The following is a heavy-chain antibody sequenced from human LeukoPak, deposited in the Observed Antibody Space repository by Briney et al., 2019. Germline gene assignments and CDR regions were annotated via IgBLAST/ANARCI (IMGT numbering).Heavy chain of an antibody. V-gene: IGHV3-48*01. CDR2: ISSSGTTI. CDR1: GFTFSTYS. Sequence: GGPLRLSCAASGFTFSTYSKNWFRQAPGKGLEWVSYISSSGTTIHDAESVKGRFTISRDNAKNSLYLQMNSPRAEDTAMYYCATHQRGVVVIVPYAFDLWGQGTMVTVSS. D-gene: IGHD2-21*01. CDR3: ATHQRGVVVIVPYAFDL. J-gene: IGHJ3*01.